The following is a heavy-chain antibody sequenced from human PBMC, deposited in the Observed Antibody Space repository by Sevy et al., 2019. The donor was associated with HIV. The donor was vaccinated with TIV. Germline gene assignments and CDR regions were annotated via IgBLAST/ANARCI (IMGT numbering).Heavy chain of an antibody. CDR3: ARDATSIAALDY. D-gene: IGHD6-6*01. Sequence: GGSLRLSCAASGFXFSSYSMNXVRQAPGXXLEWVSSISXXXXYIYYADSVKGRFTISRDNAKNSLYLQMNSLRAEDTAVYXCARDATSIAALDYWGQGTLVTVSS. CDR2: ISXXXXYI. CDR1: GFXFSSYS. J-gene: IGHJ4*02. V-gene: IGHV3-21*01.